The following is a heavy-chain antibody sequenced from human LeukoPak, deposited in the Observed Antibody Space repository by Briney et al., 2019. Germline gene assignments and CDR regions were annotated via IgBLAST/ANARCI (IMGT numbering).Heavy chain of an antibody. CDR2: TSGSGGST. Sequence: PGGALRLSCAASGFPFADYAMSGVRQAPGKGLEWVSGTSGSGGSTYYEDSVKGRFTVSRDNFKNTLFLQVNSLRAEDTAVYYCAKVSDYSYYYYMDVWGKGTTVTVSS. V-gene: IGHV3-23*01. J-gene: IGHJ6*03. CDR1: GFPFADYA. CDR3: AKVSDYSYYYYMDV.